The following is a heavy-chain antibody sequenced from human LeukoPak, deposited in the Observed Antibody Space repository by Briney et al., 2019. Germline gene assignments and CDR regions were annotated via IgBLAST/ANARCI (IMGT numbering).Heavy chain of an antibody. CDR2: INEDGSVK. Sequence: AGGSLRLSCAASGFNFRSHWMSWVRQAPGKGLEWVAKINEDGSVKYYVGSVKGRFTISRDNAKKSLYLQMNSLRDDDTAVYFCARSPAGDAWPPAYYMDVWGKGTTVTVSS. CDR3: ARSPAGDAWPPAYYMDV. D-gene: IGHD3-10*01. CDR1: GFNFRSHW. J-gene: IGHJ6*03. V-gene: IGHV3-7*01.